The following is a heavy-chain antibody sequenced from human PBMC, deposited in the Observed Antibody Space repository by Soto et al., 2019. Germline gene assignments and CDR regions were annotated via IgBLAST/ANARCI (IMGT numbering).Heavy chain of an antibody. CDR3: ARDAPVVVTAIAPEFGDY. J-gene: IGHJ4*02. V-gene: IGHV1-18*01. CDR1: GYTFTSYG. D-gene: IGHD2-21*02. Sequence: QVQLVQSGAEVKKPGASVKVSCKASGYTFTSYGISWVRQAPGQGLEWMGWISAYNGNTNYAQKLQGRVTMTTDTSTSTAYMELRSLRSDDTAVYYCARDAPVVVTAIAPEFGDYWGQGTLVTVSS. CDR2: ISAYNGNT.